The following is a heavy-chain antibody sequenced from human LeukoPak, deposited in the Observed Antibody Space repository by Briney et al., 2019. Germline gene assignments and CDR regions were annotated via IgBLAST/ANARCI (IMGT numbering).Heavy chain of an antibody. J-gene: IGHJ4*02. Sequence: GGSLRLSCAVSGFTYGFTFSSRWMHWVRQAPGKGLVWVSLVKNDGTTNYADSVKGRFTVSRDNAKNTMYLQMNNLRVEDTALYFCHPLGYTSNWGQGTLVTVSS. V-gene: IGHV3-74*01. CDR3: HPLGYTSN. CDR1: GFTYGFTFSSRW. CDR2: VKNDGTT. D-gene: IGHD6-19*01.